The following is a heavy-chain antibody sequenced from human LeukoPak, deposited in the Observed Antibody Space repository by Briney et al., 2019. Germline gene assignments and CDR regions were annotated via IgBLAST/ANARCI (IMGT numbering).Heavy chain of an antibody. CDR3: ARHAYDSSGYHYFDY. V-gene: IGHV4-39*01. CDR2: IYYSGST. J-gene: IGHJ4*02. D-gene: IGHD3-22*01. CDR1: GGSISSSSYY. Sequence: PSETLSPTCTVSGGSISSSSYYWGWIRQPPGKGLEWIGSIYYSGSTYYNPSVKSRVTISVDTSKNLFSLKLSSVTAADTAVYYCARHAYDSSGYHYFDYWGQGTLVTVSS.